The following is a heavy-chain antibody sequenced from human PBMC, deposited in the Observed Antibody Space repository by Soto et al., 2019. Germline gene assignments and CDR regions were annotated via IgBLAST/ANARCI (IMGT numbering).Heavy chain of an antibody. V-gene: IGHV4-34*01. D-gene: IGHD3-22*01. CDR2: INHSGST. CDR3: ARIGYYDSSGYWKGYYGMDV. J-gene: IGHJ6*02. Sequence: SETLSLTCAVYGGSFSGYCWSWIRQPPGKGLEWIGEINHSGSTNYNPSLKSRVTISVDTSKNQFSLKLSSVTAADTAVYYCARIGYYDSSGYWKGYYGMDVWGQGTTVTVSS. CDR1: GGSFSGYC.